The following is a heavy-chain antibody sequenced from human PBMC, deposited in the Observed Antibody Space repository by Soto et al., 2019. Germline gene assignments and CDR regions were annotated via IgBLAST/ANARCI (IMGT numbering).Heavy chain of an antibody. Sequence: QITLKESGPTLVKPTQTLTLTCTFSGFSLSTSGVGVGWIRQPPGKALEWLAVIYWDDSKTYSPSLKSRLTITKDTSRDQVVLTMTNMDPVDTATYYCAHKGSGSRAIDHWGQGALVTVSS. CDR1: GFSLSTSGVG. J-gene: IGHJ4*02. CDR2: IYWDDSK. CDR3: AHKGSGSRAIDH. D-gene: IGHD3-10*01. V-gene: IGHV2-5*02.